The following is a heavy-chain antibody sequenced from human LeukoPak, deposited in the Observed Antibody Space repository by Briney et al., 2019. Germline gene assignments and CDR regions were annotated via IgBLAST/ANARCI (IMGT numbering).Heavy chain of an antibody. CDR2: ITTYNGNR. D-gene: IGHD2-8*01. CDR1: GYTLSEYG. J-gene: IGHJ4*02. CDR3: ARDCSNGVCFPRDY. V-gene: IGHV1-18*01. Sequence: SVKVSCKASGYTLSEYGISWVRQAPGQGLEWVGWITTYNGNRKYAEKFQGRVTMTTDTSTSTYYMEMRSLRSDDTAIYYCARDCSNGVCFPRDYWGQGTQLTVST.